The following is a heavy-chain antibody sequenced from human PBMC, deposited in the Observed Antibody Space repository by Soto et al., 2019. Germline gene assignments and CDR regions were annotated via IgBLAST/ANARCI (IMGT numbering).Heavy chain of an antibody. Sequence: QVQLQESGPGLVKPSETMSLTCTVSGGSISSYYWSWIRQPPGKGLEWIGYIYYSGSTNYNPSLKSRVPISVDTSKNQSALTLSSVTAAATAVYYCARHCSGGSCYSVDAFDIWGQGTMVTVSS. CDR3: ARHCSGGSCYSVDAFDI. J-gene: IGHJ3*02. CDR1: GGSISSYY. V-gene: IGHV4-59*08. D-gene: IGHD2-15*01. CDR2: IYYSGST.